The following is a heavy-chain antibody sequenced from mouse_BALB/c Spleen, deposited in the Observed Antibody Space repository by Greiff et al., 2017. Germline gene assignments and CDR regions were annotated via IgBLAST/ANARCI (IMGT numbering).Heavy chain of an antibody. Sequence: EVHLVESGGGLVQPGGSRKLSCAASGFTFSSFGMHWVRQAPEKGLEWVAYISSGSSTIYYADTVKGRFTISRDNPKNTLFLQMTSLRSEDTAMYYCARGYYGSSYDSPYAMDYWGQGTSVTVSS. D-gene: IGHD1-1*01. J-gene: IGHJ4*01. CDR2: ISSGSSTI. CDR3: ARGYYGSSYDSPYAMDY. V-gene: IGHV5-17*02. CDR1: GFTFSSFG.